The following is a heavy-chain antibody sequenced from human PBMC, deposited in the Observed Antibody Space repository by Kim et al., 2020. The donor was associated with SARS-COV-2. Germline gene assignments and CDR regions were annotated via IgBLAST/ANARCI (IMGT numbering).Heavy chain of an antibody. CDR2: ISSAGSTT. Sequence: GGSLRLSCAASGFTFSSYEMNWVRQAPGKGLEWVSYISSAGSTTPYADPVKGRFTISRDNARNSLYLQMNSPRAEDTAVYYCARSLYCSSTTCHYGMDVWGQGTTVTVSS. J-gene: IGHJ6*02. V-gene: IGHV3-48*03. CDR1: GFTFSSYE. CDR3: ARSLYCSSTTCHYGMDV. D-gene: IGHD2-2*01.